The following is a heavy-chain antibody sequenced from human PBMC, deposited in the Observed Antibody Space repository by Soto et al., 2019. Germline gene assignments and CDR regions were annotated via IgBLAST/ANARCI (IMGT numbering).Heavy chain of an antibody. Sequence: QVQLVESGGVVVQPGRSLRLSCAASGFTFSSYGMHWVRQAPGNGLEWVAVIWYDGTNTYYADSLKGRFTISRDNSKNTLYLQMNNLRAEDTAVYYCATASGGNWNEFDYWGQGTLVTVSS. D-gene: IGHD1-20*01. CDR3: ATASGGNWNEFDY. CDR2: IWYDGTNT. V-gene: IGHV3-33*01. CDR1: GFTFSSYG. J-gene: IGHJ4*02.